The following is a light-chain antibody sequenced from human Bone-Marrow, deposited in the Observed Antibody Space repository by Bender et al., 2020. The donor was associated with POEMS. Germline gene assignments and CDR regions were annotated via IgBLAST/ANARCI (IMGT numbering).Light chain of an antibody. J-gene: IGLJ3*02. CDR3: QSPGGSDSRV. CDR1: ALSNQF. Sequence: SDELTQPPSVSVSPGQTARITCSGDALSNQFAYWYEQKAGQAPILVIYKDSERPSRIPERFSGSRSGTTVTLTISGVQAEDEADYYCQSPGGSDSRVFGGGTKLTV. CDR2: KDS. V-gene: IGLV3-25*03.